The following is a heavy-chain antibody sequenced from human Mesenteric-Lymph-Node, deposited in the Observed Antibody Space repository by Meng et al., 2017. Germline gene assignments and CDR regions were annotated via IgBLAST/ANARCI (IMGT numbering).Heavy chain of an antibody. Sequence: GESLKISCAASGFTFNSYSLNWVRQAPGQGLEWVSSITSSDYIYYADSVKGRFTISRDNSKNTLYLQMNSLRAEDTAVYYCARDFRYCSGGSCYPLTAYFDYWGQGTLVTVSS. CDR1: GFTFNSYS. CDR2: ITSSDYI. J-gene: IGHJ4*02. D-gene: IGHD2-15*01. CDR3: ARDFRYCSGGSCYPLTAYFDY. V-gene: IGHV3-21*01.